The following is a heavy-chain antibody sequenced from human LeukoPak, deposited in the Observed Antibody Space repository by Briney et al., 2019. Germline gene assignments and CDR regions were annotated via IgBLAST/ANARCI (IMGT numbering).Heavy chain of an antibody. J-gene: IGHJ4*02. CDR3: ARSRYYYDSSAGY. CDR2: IYYSGST. Sequence: PSETLSLTCTVSGGSISSYYWSWIRQPPGKGLEWIGYIYYSGSTNYNPSLKSRVTISVDTSKNQFSLKLSSVTAADTAVYYCARSRYYYDSSAGYWGQGTLVTVSS. CDR1: GGSISSYY. D-gene: IGHD3-22*01. V-gene: IGHV4-59*01.